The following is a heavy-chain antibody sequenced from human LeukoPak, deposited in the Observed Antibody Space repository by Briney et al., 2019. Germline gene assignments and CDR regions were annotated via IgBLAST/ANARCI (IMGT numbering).Heavy chain of an antibody. CDR2: TYYSGST. CDR1: GGSISSSSYY. CDR3: ARHEDVPGSYYDPLGY. V-gene: IGHV4-39*01. J-gene: IGHJ4*02. D-gene: IGHD1-26*01. Sequence: PSETLSLTCTVSGGSISSSSYYWGWIRQPPGKGLEWIGSTYYSGSTYYNPSLKSRVTISVDTSKNQFSLKLSSVTAADTAVYYCARHEDVPGSYYDPLGYWGREPWSPSPQ.